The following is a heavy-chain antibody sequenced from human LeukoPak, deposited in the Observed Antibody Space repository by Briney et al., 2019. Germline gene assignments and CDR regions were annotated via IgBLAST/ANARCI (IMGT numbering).Heavy chain of an antibody. CDR3: GSNVIGWRALDH. V-gene: IGHV4-39*07. D-gene: IGHD6-19*01. Sequence: KPSETLSLTCNVSGDSISSSTYYWGWIRQSPGKGLEWIGSIYYSGSTYYNPSLESRVTISVDRSKNQFSLKLSSVTAADTAIYYCGSNVIGWRALDHWGQGTLVTVSS. CDR2: IYYSGST. J-gene: IGHJ4*02. CDR1: GDSISSSTYY.